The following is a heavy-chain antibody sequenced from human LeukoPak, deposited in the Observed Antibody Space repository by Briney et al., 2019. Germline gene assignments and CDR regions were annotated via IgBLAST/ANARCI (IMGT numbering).Heavy chain of an antibody. D-gene: IGHD6-13*01. CDR2: IYYSGST. Sequence: SETLSLTCTVSGGSISSSRYYWGWIRQPPGKGLEWIGSIYYSGSTYYNPSLKSRVTISVDTSKNQFSLKLSSVTAADTAVYYCASRYSSTLPVDWGQGTLVTVSS. CDR3: ASRYSSTLPVD. V-gene: IGHV4-39*01. CDR1: GGSISSSRYY. J-gene: IGHJ4*02.